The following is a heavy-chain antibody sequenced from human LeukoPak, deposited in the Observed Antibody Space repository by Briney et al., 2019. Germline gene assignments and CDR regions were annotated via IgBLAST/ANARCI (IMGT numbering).Heavy chain of an antibody. CDR1: GGSISSYY. Sequence: PSETLSLTCTVSGGSISSYYWSWIRQPPGKGLKGIGDIYYSGNTNYKYSLESRVTISVDTSKNQFSLKLSSVTAADTAVYYCARGKLYFAPPMGFDYWGQGTLVIVSS. J-gene: IGHJ4*02. D-gene: IGHD3-9*01. CDR2: IYYSGNT. V-gene: IGHV4-59*01. CDR3: ARGKLYFAPPMGFDY.